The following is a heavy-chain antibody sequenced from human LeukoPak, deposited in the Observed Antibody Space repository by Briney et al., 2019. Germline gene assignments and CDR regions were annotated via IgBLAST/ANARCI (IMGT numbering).Heavy chain of an antibody. CDR1: GFTFSSYA. V-gene: IGHV3-23*01. J-gene: IGHJ4*02. CDR2: ISNSDYGT. D-gene: IGHD1-1*01. Sequence: GGSLRLSCAASGFTFSSYAMSWVRQAPGKGLEWVSAISNSDYGTYCTDSVKGRFTISRDNSKNTLYLQMDSLTADDTAIYYCGKATGTLGNWGQGTLVTVSS. CDR3: GKATGTLGN.